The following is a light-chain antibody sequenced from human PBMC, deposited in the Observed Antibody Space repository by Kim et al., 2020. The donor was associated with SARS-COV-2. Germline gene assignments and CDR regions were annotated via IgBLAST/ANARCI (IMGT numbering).Light chain of an antibody. V-gene: IGLV1-47*01. J-gene: IGLJ3*02. Sequence: GQRVTISGSGSSSNIGSNYVYWYQQLPGTAPNLLIYRNNQRPSGVPDRFSGSKSGTSASLAISGLRSEDEADYYCAAWDDSLSGRVFGGGTQLTVL. CDR2: RNN. CDR1: SSNIGSNY. CDR3: AAWDDSLSGRV.